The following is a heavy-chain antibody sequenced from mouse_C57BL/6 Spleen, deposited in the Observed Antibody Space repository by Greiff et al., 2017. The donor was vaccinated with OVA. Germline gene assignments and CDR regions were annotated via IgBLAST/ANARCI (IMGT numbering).Heavy chain of an antibody. CDR3: ARALDGYYAAMDY. CDR1: GYAFSSYW. CDR2: IYPGDGDT. J-gene: IGHJ4*01. Sequence: QVQLQQSGAELVKPGASVKISCKASGYAFSSYWMNWVKQRPGKGLEWIGQIYPGDGDTNYNGKFKGKATLTADKSSSTAYMQLSSLTSEDSAVYFCARALDGYYAAMDYWGQGTSVTVSS. V-gene: IGHV1-80*01. D-gene: IGHD2-3*01.